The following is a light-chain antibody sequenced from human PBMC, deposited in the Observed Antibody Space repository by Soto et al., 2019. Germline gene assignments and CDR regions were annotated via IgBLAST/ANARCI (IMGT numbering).Light chain of an antibody. Sequence: EIVMTQSPATLSVSAWERATLSCMASQSVSSNYLAWYQQKPGLAPRPGIYDASNRATGIPDRISGSGSGTVFTLTISRLEPEDFAVDYCQQYGSSLTFGQGTKVDIK. J-gene: IGKJ1*01. CDR2: DAS. CDR1: QSVSSNY. CDR3: QQYGSSLT. V-gene: IGKV3D-20*01.